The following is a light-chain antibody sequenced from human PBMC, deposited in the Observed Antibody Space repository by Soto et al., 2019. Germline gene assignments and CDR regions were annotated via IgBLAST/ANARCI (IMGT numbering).Light chain of an antibody. Sequence: QSALTQPRSVSGSPGQSLTISFTGTSSDVGGYNYVSWYQQYPGKVPKLMIYDVTKRPSGVPDRFSGSKSGNTASLTISGLQAEDEADYSCCSHAGSYTYVFGTGTKLTVL. CDR3: CSHAGSYTYV. CDR1: SSDVGGYNY. J-gene: IGLJ1*01. CDR2: DVT. V-gene: IGLV2-11*01.